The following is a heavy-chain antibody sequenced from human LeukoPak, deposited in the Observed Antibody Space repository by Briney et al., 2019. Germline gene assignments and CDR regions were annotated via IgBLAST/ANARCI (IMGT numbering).Heavy chain of an antibody. J-gene: IGHJ4*02. Sequence: ASVKVSCKASGYTFTSYYMHWVRQAPGQGLEWMGIINPSGGSTSYAQKFQGRVTMTRDMSTSTVYMELSSLRSEDTAVYYCARADYDILAGFGGFDYWGQGALVTVSS. CDR3: ARADYDILAGFGGFDY. CDR1: GYTFTSYY. D-gene: IGHD3-9*01. V-gene: IGHV1-46*01. CDR2: INPSGGST.